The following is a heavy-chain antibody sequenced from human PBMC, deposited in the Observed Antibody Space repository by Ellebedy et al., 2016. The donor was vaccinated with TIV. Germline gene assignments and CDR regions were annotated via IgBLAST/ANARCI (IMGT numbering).Heavy chain of an antibody. CDR3: ARRGTTDYYGMDV. V-gene: IGHV4-59*08. D-gene: IGHD1-7*01. CDR1: GGSISSYY. CDR2: IYYSGST. J-gene: IGHJ6*02. Sequence: MPGGSLRLSCTVSGGSISSYYWSWIRQPPGKGLEWIGYIYYSGSTNYNPSLKSRVTISVDTSKNQFSLKLSSVTAADTAVYYCARRGTTDYYGMDVWGQGTTVTVSS.